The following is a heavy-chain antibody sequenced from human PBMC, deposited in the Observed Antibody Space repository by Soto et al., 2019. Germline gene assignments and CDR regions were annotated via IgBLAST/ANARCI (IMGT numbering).Heavy chain of an antibody. CDR3: ARYYDDSSGYPGYYYGMDV. J-gene: IGHJ6*02. CDR2: IYYSGST. V-gene: IGHV4-59*01. CDR1: GGSISSYY. Sequence: SETLSLTCTVSGGSISSYYWSWIRQPPGKGLEWIGYIYYSGSTNYNPSLKSRVTISVDTSKNQFSLKLSSVTAADTAVYYCARYYDDSSGYPGYYYGMDVWGQGTTVTVSS. D-gene: IGHD3-22*01.